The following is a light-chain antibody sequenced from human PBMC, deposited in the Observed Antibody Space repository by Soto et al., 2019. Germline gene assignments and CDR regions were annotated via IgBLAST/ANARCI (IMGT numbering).Light chain of an antibody. V-gene: IGKV1D-8*03. Sequence: VIWMTQSPSLVSASTWDRVTISCRMSQGISSYLAWYQQKPGKAPKLLIYDASSLESGVPSRFSGSGSGTEFTLTISSLQPDDFATYYCQQYNSYLFGQGTKVDI. CDR2: DAS. CDR1: QGISSY. CDR3: QQYNSYL. J-gene: IGKJ1*01.